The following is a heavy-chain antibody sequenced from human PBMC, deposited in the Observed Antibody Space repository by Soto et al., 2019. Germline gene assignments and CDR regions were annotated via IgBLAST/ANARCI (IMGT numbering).Heavy chain of an antibody. D-gene: IGHD4-17*01. Sequence: PSETLSLTCTVSGGSISSSSYYWGWIRQPPGKGLEWIGSIYYSGSTYYNPSLKSRVTISVDTSKNQFSLKLSSVTAADTAVYYCARSYGDYYYYGMDVWGQGTTVTVS. V-gene: IGHV4-39*01. CDR1: GGSISSSSYY. J-gene: IGHJ6*02. CDR3: ARSYGDYYYYGMDV. CDR2: IYYSGST.